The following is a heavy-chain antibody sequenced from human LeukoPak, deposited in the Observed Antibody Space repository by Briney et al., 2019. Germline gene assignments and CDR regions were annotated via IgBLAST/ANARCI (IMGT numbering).Heavy chain of an antibody. Sequence: GGSLRLSCAASGFTFSSYWMNWARQAPGKGLEWVASINHNGNVNYYVDSVKGRFTISRDNAKNSLYLQMSNLRAEETAVYFCARGGGLEVRGQGATVTVSS. J-gene: IGHJ6*02. D-gene: IGHD3-16*01. CDR1: GFTFSSYW. V-gene: IGHV3-7*03. CDR2: INHNGNVN. CDR3: ARGGGLEV.